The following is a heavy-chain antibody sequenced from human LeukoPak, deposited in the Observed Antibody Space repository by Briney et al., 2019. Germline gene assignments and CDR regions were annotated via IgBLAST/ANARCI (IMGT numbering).Heavy chain of an antibody. V-gene: IGHV3-7*05. CDR3: ARGRGIVEY. CDR2: IKQDGSEK. CDR1: GFTFSSYW. D-gene: IGHD3-10*01. J-gene: IGHJ4*02. Sequence: GGSLRLSCAASGFTFSSYWMSWVRQAPGKGLEWLANIKQDGSEKYYVDPVKGRFTISRDNAKNSLFLQMNSLRAEDTAVYYCARGRGIVEYWGQGTLVTVSS.